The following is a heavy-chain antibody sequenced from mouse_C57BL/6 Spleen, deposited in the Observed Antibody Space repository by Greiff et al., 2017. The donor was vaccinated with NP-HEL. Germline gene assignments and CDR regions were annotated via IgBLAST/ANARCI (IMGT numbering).Heavy chain of an antibody. V-gene: IGHV5-17*01. CDR1: GFTFSDYG. CDR2: ISSGSSTI. J-gene: IGHJ2*01. Sequence: EVQLVESGGGLVKPGGSLKLSCAASGFTFSDYGMHWVRQAPEKGLEWVAYISSGSSTIYYADTVKGRFTISRDNAKNTLFLQMTSLRSEDTAMYYCARAVSPIYYYGSSYFDYWGQGTTLTVSS. D-gene: IGHD1-1*01. CDR3: ARAVSPIYYYGSSYFDY.